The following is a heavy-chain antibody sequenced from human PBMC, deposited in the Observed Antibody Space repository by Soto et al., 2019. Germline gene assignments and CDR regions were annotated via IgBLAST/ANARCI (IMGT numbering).Heavy chain of an antibody. CDR3: ARDSIAAPNWFDP. Sequence: GSLRLSCAASGFTFRNFEMNWVRQVPGKGLEWIAYISSSGSKMYYADTVKGRFIVSRDNTHDSLFLEMNNLRDEDSGVYYCARDSIAAPNWFDPWGQGTLVTVSS. CDR2: ISSSGSKM. D-gene: IGHD2-15*01. CDR1: GFTFRNFE. V-gene: IGHV3-48*03. J-gene: IGHJ5*02.